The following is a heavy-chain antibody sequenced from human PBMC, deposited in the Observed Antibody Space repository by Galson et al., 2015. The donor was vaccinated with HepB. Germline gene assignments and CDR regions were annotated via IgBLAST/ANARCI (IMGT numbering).Heavy chain of an antibody. D-gene: IGHD6-19*01. CDR3: AKDPYLYSALAGTMAGFDY. J-gene: IGHJ4*02. CDR1: GFTFSNYG. CDR2: ISYGGSNK. Sequence: SLRLSCAASGFTFSNYGMHWVRQAPGKGLEWVAAISYGGSNKYYADSVKGRFTISRDNSKNTLYLQMNSLRAEDTALYYCAKDPYLYSALAGTMAGFDYWGQGTLVTVSS. V-gene: IGHV3-30*18.